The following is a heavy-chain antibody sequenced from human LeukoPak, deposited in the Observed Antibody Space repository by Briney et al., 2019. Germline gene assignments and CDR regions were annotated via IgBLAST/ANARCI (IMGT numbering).Heavy chain of an antibody. CDR3: ARDLLSLGSYDSSGYYSAVSDY. CDR2: INPSGGST. Sequence: GASVKVSCKASGYTFTGYYMHWVRQAPGQGLEWMGIINPSGGSTSYAQKFQGRVTMTRDTSTSTVYMELSSLRSEDTAVYYCARDLLSLGSYDSSGYYSAVSDYWGQGTLVTVSS. V-gene: IGHV1-46*01. D-gene: IGHD3-22*01. CDR1: GYTFTGYY. J-gene: IGHJ4*02.